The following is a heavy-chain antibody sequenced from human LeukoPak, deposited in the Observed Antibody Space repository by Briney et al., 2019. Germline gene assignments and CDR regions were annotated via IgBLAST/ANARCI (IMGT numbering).Heavy chain of an antibody. D-gene: IGHD3-10*01. J-gene: IGHJ4*02. CDR2: ISGGSGNI. Sequence: GGSLRLSCSVSGFTFSNYAMHWVRQAPGKGLEWVSLISGGSGNIYYVDSVKGRFSISRDNSKNTLYVQMTSLRAEDTAIYYCAKGSDYYGSVTSKKTDWGQGTLVTVSS. CDR3: AKGSDYYGSVTSKKTD. CDR1: GFTFSNYA. V-gene: IGHV3-23*01.